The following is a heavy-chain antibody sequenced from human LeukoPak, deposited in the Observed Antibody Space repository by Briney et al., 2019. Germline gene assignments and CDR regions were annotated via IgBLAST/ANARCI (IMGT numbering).Heavy chain of an antibody. J-gene: IGHJ4*02. Sequence: GASVKVSCKSSGHTFSHYGISWVGQAPGHRLEWIGWISANNGYTKYAQKFQGRVTMTTDTSTTTAYMEVKSLRSADAAVFFCARDGGYSSGSSDYCGQGTLVTVSS. CDR1: GHTFSHYG. CDR2: ISANNGYT. V-gene: IGHV1-18*01. CDR3: ARDGGYSSGSSDY. D-gene: IGHD6-19*01.